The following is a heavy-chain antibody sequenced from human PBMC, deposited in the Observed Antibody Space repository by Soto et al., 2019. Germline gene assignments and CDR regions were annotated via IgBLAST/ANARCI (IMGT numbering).Heavy chain of an antibody. Sequence: EVQLVESGGGLVKPGGSLRLSCAASGFTFSNAWMSWVRQAPGKGLEWVGRIKSKTDGGTTDYAAPVKGRFTISRDGSENTLYLQMNSLKTEDRAVYYCTTEKEYSSDHWGQGTLVTVSS. CDR2: IKSKTDGGTT. CDR3: TTEKEYSSDH. CDR1: GFTFSNAW. D-gene: IGHD5-18*01. V-gene: IGHV3-15*01. J-gene: IGHJ4*02.